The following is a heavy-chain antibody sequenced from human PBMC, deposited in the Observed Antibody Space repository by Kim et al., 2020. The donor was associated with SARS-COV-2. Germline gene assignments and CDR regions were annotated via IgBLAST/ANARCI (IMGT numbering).Heavy chain of an antibody. CDR3: ASAMVRGVITPDY. J-gene: IGHJ4*02. Sequence: GGSLRLSCAASGFTFSSYAMSWVRQAPGKGLEWVSAISGSGGSTYYADSVKGRFTISRDNSKNTLYLQMNSLRAEDTAVYYCASAMVRGVITPDYWGQGTLVTVSS. CDR1: GFTFSSYA. D-gene: IGHD3-10*01. V-gene: IGHV3-23*01. CDR2: ISGSGGST.